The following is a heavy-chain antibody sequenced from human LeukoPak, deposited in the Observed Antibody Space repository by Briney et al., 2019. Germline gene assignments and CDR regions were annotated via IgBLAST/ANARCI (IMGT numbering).Heavy chain of an antibody. CDR1: GYTFTSYG. Sequence: ASVKVSCKASGYTFTSYGISWVRQAPGQGLEWMGWISAYNGNTNYAQKFQGRVTMTTDTSTTTAYMELRSLRSDDTAVYYCARDTAHYGTSGYPDYWGQGTLVTVSS. D-gene: IGHD3-22*01. CDR3: ARDTAHYGTSGYPDY. V-gene: IGHV1-18*01. J-gene: IGHJ4*02. CDR2: ISAYNGNT.